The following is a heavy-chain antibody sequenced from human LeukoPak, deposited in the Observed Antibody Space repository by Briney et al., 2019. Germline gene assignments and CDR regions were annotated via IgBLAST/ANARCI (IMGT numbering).Heavy chain of an antibody. Sequence: PGGSLRLSCAASGFTFSSSWMYWVRQAPGKGLEWVGFIRSKAYGGTTEYAASVKGRFTISRDDSKSIAYLQMNSLKTEDTAVYYCTRDRSYGGNTLPYYYYGMDVWGQGTTVTVSS. CDR2: IRSKAYGGTT. CDR1: GFTFSSSW. J-gene: IGHJ6*02. CDR3: TRDRSYGGNTLPYYYYGMDV. D-gene: IGHD4-23*01. V-gene: IGHV3-49*04.